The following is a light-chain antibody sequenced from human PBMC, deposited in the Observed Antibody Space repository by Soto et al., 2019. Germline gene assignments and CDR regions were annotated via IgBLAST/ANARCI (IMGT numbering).Light chain of an antibody. V-gene: IGKV1-5*03. J-gene: IGKJ4*01. CDR3: QQYNSYSIT. CDR1: QSISYW. Sequence: DIQMTQSPSTLSASVGDRVTITCRASQSISYWLAWYQQKPGKAPTVLIYKASTLESGVPSRFSGSGSGTEFTLTIISLQPDDFATYYCQQYNSYSITFGGGTKVEMK. CDR2: KAS.